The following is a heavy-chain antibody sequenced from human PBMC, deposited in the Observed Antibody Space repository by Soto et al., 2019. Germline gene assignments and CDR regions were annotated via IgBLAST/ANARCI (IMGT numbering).Heavy chain of an antibody. CDR1: GYTFTSFD. Sequence: ASVKVSCKASGYTFTSFDINWVRQASGQGLEWMGRMNPNSGIANYAQKFQGRVTITANKSTSTAYMELSSLRSEDTAVYYCARDSSGDPYPWGQGTLVTVSS. D-gene: IGHD4-17*01. J-gene: IGHJ5*02. CDR2: MNPNSGIA. V-gene: IGHV1-8*01. CDR3: ARDSSGDPYP.